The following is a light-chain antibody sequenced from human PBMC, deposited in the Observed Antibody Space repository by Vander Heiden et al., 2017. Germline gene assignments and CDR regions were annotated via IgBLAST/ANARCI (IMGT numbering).Light chain of an antibody. Sequence: SYELTQPPSVSVSPGQTARITCSGDALPKPYAYWYQQKPGQAPVLVIYKDSERTSGIPERFSGSSSGTTVTLTISGVQAEDEADYYCQSADSSGTYVVFGGGTKLTVL. CDR1: ALPKPY. CDR2: KDS. V-gene: IGLV3-25*03. J-gene: IGLJ2*01. CDR3: QSADSSGTYVV.